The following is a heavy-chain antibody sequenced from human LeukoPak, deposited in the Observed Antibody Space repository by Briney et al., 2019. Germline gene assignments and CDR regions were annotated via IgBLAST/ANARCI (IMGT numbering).Heavy chain of an antibody. CDR2: IKQDGSER. V-gene: IGHV3-7*05. D-gene: IGHD2-21*01. CDR3: ARSYDSISTAVDY. Sequence: RAGGSLRLSCAASGFTFRSYWMSWVRQAPGKGPEWVANIKQDGSERYYVDSVKGRFTISRDNAKNSLYLQMNSLRAEDTAVYYCARSYDSISTAVDYWGQGTLVIVSS. J-gene: IGHJ4*02. CDR1: GFTFRSYW.